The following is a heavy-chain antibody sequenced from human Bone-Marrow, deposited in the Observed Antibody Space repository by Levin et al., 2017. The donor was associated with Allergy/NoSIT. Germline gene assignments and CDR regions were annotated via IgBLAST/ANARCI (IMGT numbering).Heavy chain of an antibody. Sequence: SETLSLTCAVYGGSFSGYLWGWIRQPPGKGLEWIGEINDSGSTNNNPSLKSRVTISVDTSKNHFSLNLSSVTAAATAVYYCARGSLLPGYRSGWCRSYGMDVWGQGTTVTVSS. V-gene: IGHV4-34*01. CDR1: GGSFSGYL. CDR2: INDSGST. CDR3: ARGSLLPGYRSGWCRSYGMDV. J-gene: IGHJ6*02. D-gene: IGHD6-19*01.